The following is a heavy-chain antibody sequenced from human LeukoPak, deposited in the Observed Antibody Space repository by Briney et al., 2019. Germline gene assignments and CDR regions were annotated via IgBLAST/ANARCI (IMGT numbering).Heavy chain of an antibody. CDR1: GFTFSSYG. CDR3: ARGWHYDILTGYHLDY. D-gene: IGHD3-9*01. Sequence: GRSLRLSCAASGFTFSSYGMHWVRQAPGKGLEWVAVISYDGSNKYYADSVKGRFTISRDNSKNTPYLQMNSLRAEDTAVYFCARGWHYDILTGYHLDYWGQGTLVTVSS. CDR2: ISYDGSNK. J-gene: IGHJ4*02. V-gene: IGHV3-30*03.